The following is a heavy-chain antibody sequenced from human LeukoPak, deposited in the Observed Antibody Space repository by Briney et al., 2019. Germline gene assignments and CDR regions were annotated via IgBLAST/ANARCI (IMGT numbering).Heavy chain of an antibody. V-gene: IGHV5-51*01. CDR1: GYSFTSYW. Sequence: GESLKISCKGSGYSFTSYWIGWVRQMPGKGLEWMGIIYPGDSDTRCSPSFQGQVTISADKSISTAYLQWSSLQASDTAMNYCARHWRRFGDPLSPSWFDPWGQGTLVTVSS. CDR2: IYPGDSDT. J-gene: IGHJ5*02. D-gene: IGHD3-10*01. CDR3: ARHWRRFGDPLSPSWFDP.